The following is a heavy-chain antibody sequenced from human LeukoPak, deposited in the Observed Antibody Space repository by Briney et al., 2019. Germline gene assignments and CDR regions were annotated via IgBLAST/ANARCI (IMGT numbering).Heavy chain of an antibody. V-gene: IGHV4-31*03. J-gene: IGHJ3*02. Sequence: SETLSLTCTVSGGSISSGGYYWIWIRQHPGKGLEWIGYIYYSGSTYYNPSLKSRVTISVDTSKNQFSLKLSSVTAADTAVYYCARDSSSTAAEYAFDIWGQGTMVTVSS. D-gene: IGHD6-25*01. CDR2: IYYSGST. CDR1: GGSISSGGYY. CDR3: ARDSSSTAAEYAFDI.